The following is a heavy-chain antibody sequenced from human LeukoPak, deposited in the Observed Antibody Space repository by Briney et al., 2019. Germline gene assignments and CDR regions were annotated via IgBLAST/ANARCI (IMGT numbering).Heavy chain of an antibody. V-gene: IGHV3-48*03. Sequence: GRSLRLSCAASGFTFSSYEMNWVRQAPGKGLEWVSYISSSGSTIYYADSVKGRFTISRDNAKNSLYLQMNSLRAEDTAVYYCARDNGVLTYSSSWYWTNNYYYIDVWGEGTTVTISS. CDR3: ARDNGVLTYSSSWYWTNNYYYIDV. J-gene: IGHJ6*03. CDR2: ISSSGSTI. CDR1: GFTFSSYE. D-gene: IGHD6-13*01.